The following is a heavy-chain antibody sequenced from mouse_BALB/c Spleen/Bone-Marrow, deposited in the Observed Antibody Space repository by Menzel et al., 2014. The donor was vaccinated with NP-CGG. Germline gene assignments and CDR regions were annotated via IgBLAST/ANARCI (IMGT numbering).Heavy chain of an antibody. V-gene: IGHV1-4*01. Sequence: VQLQQSGAELARPGASVKMSRKASGYTFXSYTMHWVKQRPGQGLEWIGYINPSSGYTNYNQKFKDKATLTADKSSSTAYMQLSSLTSEDSAVYYCARSNGNYVLAYWGQGTLVTVSA. J-gene: IGHJ3*01. CDR3: ARSNGNYVLAY. CDR2: INPSSGYT. D-gene: IGHD2-1*01. CDR1: GYTFXSYT.